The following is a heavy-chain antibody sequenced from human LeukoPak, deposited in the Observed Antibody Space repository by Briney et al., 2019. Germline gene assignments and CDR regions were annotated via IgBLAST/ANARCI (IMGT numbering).Heavy chain of an antibody. Sequence: SETLSLTCTVSGGSINSYHWIWIRQSPGKGLEWIGYIYYSGSTYYNPSLTSRVTISVDTSKNQFSLRLSSVTAADKVVYDCARHGSRAVAGYFDYWGQGTLVTVSS. CDR2: IYYSGST. D-gene: IGHD6-19*01. V-gene: IGHV4-59*08. CDR3: ARHGSRAVAGYFDY. J-gene: IGHJ4*02. CDR1: GGSINSYH.